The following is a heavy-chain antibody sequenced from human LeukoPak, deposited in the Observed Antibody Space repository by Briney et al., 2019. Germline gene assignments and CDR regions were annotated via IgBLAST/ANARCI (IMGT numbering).Heavy chain of an antibody. D-gene: IGHD5-18*01. CDR1: GFTFSSYG. CDR2: IWYDGSNK. V-gene: IGHV3-33*06. CDR3: AQISVDTSRNRWSDFDS. J-gene: IGHJ4*02. Sequence: PGRSLRLSCAASGFTFSSYGMHWVRQAPGKGLEWVAVIWYDGSNKYYADSVKGRFTISRDNSKNTLYPQMNSLRAEDTAVYYCAQISVDTSRNRWSDFDSWGRGILVTVSS.